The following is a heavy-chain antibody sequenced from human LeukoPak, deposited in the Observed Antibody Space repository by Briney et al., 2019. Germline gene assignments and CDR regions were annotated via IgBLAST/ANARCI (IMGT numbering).Heavy chain of an antibody. V-gene: IGHV3-7*01. CDR3: ARDDSGPRNEYFYESTGFYSRPYYLDY. CDR2: IKLDGSDQ. D-gene: IGHD3-22*01. CDR1: GFTFSSYW. Sequence: PGGSLRLSCAASGFTFSSYWMSWVRQAPGKGLEWVANIKLDGSDQHYADSVKGRFTISRDNAKNSLFLQMDSLRAADTAVYYCARDDSGPRNEYFYESTGFYSRPYYLDYWGQGALVTVSS. J-gene: IGHJ4*02.